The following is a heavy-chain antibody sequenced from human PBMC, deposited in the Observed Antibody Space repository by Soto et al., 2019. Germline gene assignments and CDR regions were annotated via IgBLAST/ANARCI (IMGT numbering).Heavy chain of an antibody. V-gene: IGHV3-30*18. CDR3: AKGVGGYCSGGSCYSYYYYGMDV. CDR2: ISYDGSNK. Sequence: GGSLRLSCAASGFTFSSYGMHWVRQAPGKGLEWVAVISYDGSNKYYADSVKGRFTISRDNSKNTLYLQMNSLRAEDTAVYYCAKGVGGYCSGGSCYSYYYYGMDVWGQGTTVTVSS. D-gene: IGHD2-15*01. J-gene: IGHJ6*02. CDR1: GFTFSSYG.